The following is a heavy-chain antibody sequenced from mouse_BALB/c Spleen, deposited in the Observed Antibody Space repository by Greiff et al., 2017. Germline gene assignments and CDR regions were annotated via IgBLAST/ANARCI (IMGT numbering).Heavy chain of an antibody. V-gene: IGHV5-6-4*01. CDR2: ISSGGSYT. J-gene: IGHJ2*01. CDR3: TREGYGSSSYYFDY. D-gene: IGHD1-1*01. CDR1: GFTFSSYT. Sequence: EVKLMESGGGLVKPGGSLKLSCAASGFTFSSYTMSWVRQTPEKRLEWVATISSGGSYTYYPDSVKGRFTISRDNAKNTLYLQMSSLKSEDTAMYYCTREGYGSSSYYFDYWGQGTTLTVSS.